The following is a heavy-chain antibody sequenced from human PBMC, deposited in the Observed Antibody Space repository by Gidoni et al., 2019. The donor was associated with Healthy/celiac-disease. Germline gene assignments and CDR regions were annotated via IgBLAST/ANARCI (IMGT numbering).Heavy chain of an antibody. CDR2: SKRKTDGWTT. D-gene: IGHD5-12*01. V-gene: IGHV3-15*07. Sequence: EVQLVESGGGLVTPGGSLSPHCAASGFPFRYPWLTWVRQAPGTGREWVGRSKRKTDGWTTDYDAPVKGRLTISRDDSKNTLYPQMNRLKTEDTAVYDCTTEGDIVATVGLFDYWGQGTLVTVSS. CDR3: TTEGDIVATVGLFDY. CDR1: GFPFRYPW. J-gene: IGHJ4*02.